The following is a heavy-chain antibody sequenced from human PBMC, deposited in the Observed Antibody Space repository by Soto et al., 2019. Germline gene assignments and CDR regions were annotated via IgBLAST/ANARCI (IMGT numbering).Heavy chain of an antibody. D-gene: IGHD6-13*01. CDR2: IYYSGST. J-gene: IGHJ4*02. V-gene: IGHV4-59*06. CDR3: ASRHSSPYFDY. CDR1: DGSITRYY. Sequence: SDTLSLTWTVSDGSITRYYWSWIRLPPGKGLEWIGSIYYSGSTYYNPSLKSRVTISVDTSKNQFSLKPNSVTAADTAVYYCASRHSSPYFDYWGQGTLVTVSS.